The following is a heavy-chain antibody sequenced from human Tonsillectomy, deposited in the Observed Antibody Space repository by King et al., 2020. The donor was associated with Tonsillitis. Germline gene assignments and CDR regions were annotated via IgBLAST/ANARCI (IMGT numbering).Heavy chain of an antibody. J-gene: IGHJ4*02. CDR1: GGSISSGGYY. Sequence: VQLQESGPGLVKPSQTLSITCTVAGGSISSGGYYWSGIRQHPGKGLEGVGYIYYSGRNYYHPSLKRRVTISVETSKNKFSLKLSSVTAADTAVYYCAVGETTVTIDYWGQGTLVTVSS. CDR2: IYYSGRN. D-gene: IGHD4-17*01. CDR3: AVGETTVTIDY. V-gene: IGHV4-31*03.